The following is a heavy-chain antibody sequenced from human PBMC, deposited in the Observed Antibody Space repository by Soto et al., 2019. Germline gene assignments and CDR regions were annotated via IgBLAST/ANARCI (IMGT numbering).Heavy chain of an antibody. J-gene: IGHJ3*02. CDR3: AKGVRDYYGSGSSFDI. Sequence: GGSLRLSCAASGFTFDDYAMHWVRQAPGKGLEWVSGISWNSGSIGYADSVKGRFTISRDNAKNSLYLQMNSLRAEDTALYYCAKGVRDYYGSGSSFDIWGQGTMVTVSS. V-gene: IGHV3-9*01. CDR2: ISWNSGSI. CDR1: GFTFDDYA. D-gene: IGHD3-10*01.